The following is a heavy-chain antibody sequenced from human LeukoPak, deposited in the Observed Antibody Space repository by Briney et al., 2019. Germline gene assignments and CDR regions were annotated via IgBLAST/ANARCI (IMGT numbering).Heavy chain of an antibody. V-gene: IGHV4-59*01. J-gene: IGHJ4*02. Sequence: PSETLSLTCTVSGGSISSYYWSWVRQPPGKGLEWIGYIYYSGSTNYNPSLKSRVTISVDTSKNRFSLKLSSVTAADTAVYYCARGLRGVTTFDYWGQGTLVTVSS. CDR3: ARGLRGVTTFDY. D-gene: IGHD4-17*01. CDR1: GGSISSYY. CDR2: IYYSGST.